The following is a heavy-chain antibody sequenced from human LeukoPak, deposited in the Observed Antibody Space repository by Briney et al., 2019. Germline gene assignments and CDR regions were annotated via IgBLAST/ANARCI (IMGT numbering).Heavy chain of an antibody. CDR1: GYAFASYW. Sequence: GESLKISCRVSGYAFASYWIGWVRQMPGKGLEWMGIIYPGDSDTRYSPSFQGQVTISADKSISTAYLQWSSLKASDTAMYYCARYCGGDCSVDAFDIWGQGTMVTVSS. D-gene: IGHD2-21*02. CDR2: IYPGDSDT. V-gene: IGHV5-51*01. J-gene: IGHJ3*02. CDR3: ARYCGGDCSVDAFDI.